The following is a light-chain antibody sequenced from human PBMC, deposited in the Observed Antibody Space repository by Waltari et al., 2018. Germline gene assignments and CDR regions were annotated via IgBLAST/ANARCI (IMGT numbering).Light chain of an antibody. CDR1: GSDIGSYNR. J-gene: IGLJ1*01. V-gene: IGLV2-18*02. CDR3: SSYTSDTTQV. CDR2: EVN. Sequence: QSALTQPPSVSGSPGQSVTISCSGTGSDIGSYNRVSWYQQPPGTAPRLMIYEVNNLPSGVPARFSGSKSGNTASLTISGLQAEDEADYYCSSYTSDTTQVFGTGTKVTVL.